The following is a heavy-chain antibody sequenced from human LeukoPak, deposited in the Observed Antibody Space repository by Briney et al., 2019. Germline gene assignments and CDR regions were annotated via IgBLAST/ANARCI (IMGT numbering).Heavy chain of an antibody. D-gene: IGHD3-22*01. Sequence: SVTVSCKASGGTFSSYAISWLRQAPGQGLEWVGGIIPIFGTANYAQKFQGRVTITANESTSTAYMELSSLRTEDTAVYYGAKSGYYVQAEYFQHWGQGTLVTVSS. V-gene: IGHV1-69*13. CDR1: GGTFSSYA. CDR3: AKSGYYVQAEYFQH. CDR2: IIPIFGTA. J-gene: IGHJ1*01.